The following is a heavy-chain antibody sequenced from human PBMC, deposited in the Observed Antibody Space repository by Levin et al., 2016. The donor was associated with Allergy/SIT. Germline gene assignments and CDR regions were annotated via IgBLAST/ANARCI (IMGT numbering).Heavy chain of an antibody. CDR3: SRGPSGVGVRNGYFHP. V-gene: IGHV3-49*03. J-gene: IGHJ1*01. D-gene: IGHD2-15*01. Sequence: GSLRLSCTVSGFMFGDYCMSWFRQAPGKGLEWVGFIRSKAYGATKEYAASVKGRFSISRDDSESIAYLRMNSLNIEDTAVYYCSRGPSGVGVRNGYFHPWGQGTLVTVSS. CDR2: IRSKAYGATK. CDR1: GFMFGDYC.